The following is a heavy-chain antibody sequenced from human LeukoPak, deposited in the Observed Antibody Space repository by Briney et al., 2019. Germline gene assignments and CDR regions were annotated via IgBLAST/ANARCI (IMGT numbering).Heavy chain of an antibody. V-gene: IGHV3-23*01. CDR2: ISGSGGST. J-gene: IGHJ4*02. CDR1: GLMFSSYA. Sequence: PGRSLRLSCAASGLMFSSYAMSWVRQAPGKGPEWVSGISGSGGSTYYADSVKGRFTISRDNSKNTLDLKMNSLRVEDTAVYYCARDTSAYLPDYWGQGTLVTVTS. CDR3: ARDTSAYLPDY. D-gene: IGHD3-22*01.